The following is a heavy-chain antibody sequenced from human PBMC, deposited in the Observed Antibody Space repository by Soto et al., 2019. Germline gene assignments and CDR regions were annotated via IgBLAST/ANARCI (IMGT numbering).Heavy chain of an antibody. CDR3: AREGKGSSSHTFDY. CDR2: ISYDGSNK. D-gene: IGHD6-6*01. J-gene: IGHJ4*02. Sequence: GGSLRLSCAASGFTFSSYAMHWVRQAPGKGLEWVAVISYDGSNKYYADSVKGRFTISRDNSKNTLYLQMNSLRAEDTAVYYCAREGKGSSSHTFDYWGQGTLVTVSS. CDR1: GFTFSSYA. V-gene: IGHV3-30-3*01.